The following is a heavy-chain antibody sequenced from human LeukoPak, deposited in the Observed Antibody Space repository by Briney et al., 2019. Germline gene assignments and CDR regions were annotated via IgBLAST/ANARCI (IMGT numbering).Heavy chain of an antibody. V-gene: IGHV4-39*01. Sequence: SETLSLTCTVSGGSISSRTYYWGWIRQPPGKGLEWIANIYYSGSTYYNPSLKSRVTISVDTSKNQFSLRLSSVTAADTAVHYCASGDYISHSYFHYWGQGTLVTVSS. CDR1: GGSISSRTYY. J-gene: IGHJ4*02. D-gene: IGHD3-16*01. CDR2: IYYSGST. CDR3: ASGDYISHSYFHY.